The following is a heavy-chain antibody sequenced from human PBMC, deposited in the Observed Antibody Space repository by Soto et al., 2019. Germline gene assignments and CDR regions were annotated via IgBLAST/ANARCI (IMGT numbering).Heavy chain of an antibody. CDR3: ARRYGYAFDI. CDR2: IYYSGST. V-gene: IGHV4-59*01. Sequence: QVQLQESGPGLVKPSETLSLTCTVSGGSISSYYWIWIRQPPGKGLEWIGYIYYSGSTNYNPSLKSRVTISVDTSKNQFSLKPSSVTAADTAVYYCARRYGYAFDIWGQGTMVTVSS. D-gene: IGHD4-17*01. J-gene: IGHJ3*02. CDR1: GGSISSYY.